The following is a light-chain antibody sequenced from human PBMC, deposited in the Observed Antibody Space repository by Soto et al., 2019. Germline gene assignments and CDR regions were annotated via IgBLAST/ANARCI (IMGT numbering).Light chain of an antibody. CDR2: AAS. V-gene: IGKV1-39*01. J-gene: IGKJ1*01. CDR3: QQRYRPPRT. Sequence: DFQMSQCPFFLSASVGDRVSISCRSNQSISTYLNGYQHKPGKAPKFLIHAASSLQSRVPSRFSGSGSGTEFTLTISSLQPEYFATYYCQQRYRPPRTFGQATNVDIK. CDR1: QSISTY.